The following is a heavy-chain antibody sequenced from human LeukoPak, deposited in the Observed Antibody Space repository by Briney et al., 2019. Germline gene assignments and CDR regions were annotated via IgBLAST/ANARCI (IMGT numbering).Heavy chain of an antibody. CDR3: ARGQYTGYPTH. CDR2: INHSGYT. V-gene: IGHV4-34*01. Sequence: NPSETLSLTCAVYGGSFTDYYWSWIRRPPGKGLEWIGEINHSGYTNYNPSLKSRVSVSVDTSKNQFSLKLSSVTAADTAVYYCARGQYTGYPTHWGQGTLVTVSS. D-gene: IGHD5-12*01. CDR1: GGSFTDYY. J-gene: IGHJ4*02.